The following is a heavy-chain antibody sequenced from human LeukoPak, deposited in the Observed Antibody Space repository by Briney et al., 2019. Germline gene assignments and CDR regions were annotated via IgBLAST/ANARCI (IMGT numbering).Heavy chain of an antibody. CDR1: GGSISSSSYY. D-gene: IGHD1-26*01. Sequence: SETLSLTCTVSGGSISSSSYYWGWIRQPPGKGLEWIGSIYYSRSTYYNPSLKSRVTISVDTSKNQFSLKLSSVTAADTAVYYCARTYSGSYLDWFDPWGQGTLVTVSS. CDR3: ARTYSGSYLDWFDP. V-gene: IGHV4-39*07. CDR2: IYYSRST. J-gene: IGHJ5*02.